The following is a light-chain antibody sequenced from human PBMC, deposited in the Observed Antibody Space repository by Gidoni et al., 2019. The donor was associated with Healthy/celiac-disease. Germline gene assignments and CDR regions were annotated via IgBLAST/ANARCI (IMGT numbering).Light chain of an antibody. V-gene: IGKV1-5*03. Sequence: DIQITQSPSTLSASVGDRVTITCRASQSISSWLAWYQQKPRKAPKLLIYKASSLESGVPSRFSGSGSGTEFTLTISSLQPDDFATYYCQQYNSYPWTFGQGTKVEIK. CDR1: QSISSW. J-gene: IGKJ1*01. CDR3: QQYNSYPWT. CDR2: KAS.